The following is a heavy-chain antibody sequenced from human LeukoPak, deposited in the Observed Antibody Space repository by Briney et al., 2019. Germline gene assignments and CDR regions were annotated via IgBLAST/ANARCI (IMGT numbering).Heavy chain of an antibody. D-gene: IGHD3-22*01. CDR1: GGSISSGTYY. V-gene: IGHV4-31*03. CDR3: ARERYESSGRRFDY. Sequence: PSETLSLTRTVSGGSISSGTYYWTWIRQHPGKGLESIGYIYYSGSTYYNPTLKSRVTISLDTSKNQFSLKLSSVTAADTAVYYCARERYESSGRRFDYWGQGILVTVST. CDR2: IYYSGST. J-gene: IGHJ4*02.